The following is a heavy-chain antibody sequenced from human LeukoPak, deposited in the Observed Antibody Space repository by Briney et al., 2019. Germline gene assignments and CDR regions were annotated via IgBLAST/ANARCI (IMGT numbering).Heavy chain of an antibody. J-gene: IGHJ5*02. CDR3: ARDSYSSSWLDP. D-gene: IGHD6-13*01. CDR2: IIPIFGTA. Sequence: ASVKVSCKASGYTFTSYGISWVRQAPGQGLEWMGRIIPIFGTANYAQKFQGRVTITTDESTSTAYMELSSLRSEDTAVYYCARDSYSSSWLDPWGQGTLVTVSS. V-gene: IGHV1-69*05. CDR1: GYTFTSYG.